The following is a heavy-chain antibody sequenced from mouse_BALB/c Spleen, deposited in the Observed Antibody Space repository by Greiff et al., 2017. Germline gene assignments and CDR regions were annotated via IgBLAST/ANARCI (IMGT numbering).Heavy chain of an antibody. V-gene: IGHV1S56*01. D-gene: IGHD2-4*01. Sequence: QVQLQQSGPELVKPGASVRISCKASGYTFTSYYIHWVKQRPGQGLEWIGWIYPGNVNTKYNEKFKGKATLTADKSSSTAYMQLSSLTSEDSAVYFCARGDDYPWFAYWGQGTLVTVSA. CDR1: GYTFTSYY. J-gene: IGHJ3*01. CDR3: ARGDDYPWFAY. CDR2: IYPGNVNT.